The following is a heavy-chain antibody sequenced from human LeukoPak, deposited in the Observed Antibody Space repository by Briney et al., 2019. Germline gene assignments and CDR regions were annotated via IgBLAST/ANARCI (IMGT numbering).Heavy chain of an antibody. CDR3: ARRLGSSSSFAFDI. J-gene: IGHJ3*02. V-gene: IGHV4-39*01. Sequence: PSETLSLTCTVSGGSISSSSYYWGWIRQTPGKGLEWIGSIYYSGSTYYNPSLKSRVTISVDTSKNQFSLKLSSVTAADTAVYYCARRLGSSSSFAFDIWGQGTMVTVSS. CDR2: IYYSGST. CDR1: GGSISSSSYY. D-gene: IGHD6-6*01.